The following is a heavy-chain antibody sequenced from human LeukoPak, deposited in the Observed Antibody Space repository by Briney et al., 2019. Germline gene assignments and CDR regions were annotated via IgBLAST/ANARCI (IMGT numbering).Heavy chain of an antibody. CDR2: INPNSGGT. J-gene: IGHJ4*02. CDR3: AICSGGSCSLFDY. Sequence: ASVKVSCKASGYTFTGYYMHWVRQPPAQGLEWMGWINPNSGGTNYAQKFQGRVTMTRDTSNSTAYMELSRLRSDDTAVYYCAICSGGSCSLFDYWGQGTLVTVSS. CDR1: GYTFTGYY. V-gene: IGHV1-2*02. D-gene: IGHD2-15*01.